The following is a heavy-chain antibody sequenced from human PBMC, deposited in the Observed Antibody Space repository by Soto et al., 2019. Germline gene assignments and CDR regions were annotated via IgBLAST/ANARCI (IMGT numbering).Heavy chain of an antibody. J-gene: IGHJ6*02. Sequence: GASVKVSCKASGYTFTGYYMHWVRQAPGQGLEWMGWINPNSGGTNYAQKFQGWVTMTRDTSISTAYMELSRLRSDDTAVYYCAREGAANRYYYDVMDVWGQGTTVTVSS. CDR2: INPNSGGT. CDR1: GYTFTGYY. D-gene: IGHD6-25*01. CDR3: AREGAANRYYYDVMDV. V-gene: IGHV1-2*04.